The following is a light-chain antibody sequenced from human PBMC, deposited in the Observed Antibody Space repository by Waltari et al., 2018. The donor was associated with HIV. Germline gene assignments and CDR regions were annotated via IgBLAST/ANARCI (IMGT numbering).Light chain of an antibody. CDR3: QQYHDWPWFT. Sequence: DIMMRQSPAPLSVSLGKRATLSCRASQSVGVNLAWYQQRPGQTPRLLIYAASTRATGIPPRFSGSASGTNFALTISSLQSEDVGFYYCQQYHDWPWFTFGQGTKLEIK. CDR2: AAS. CDR1: QSVGVN. V-gene: IGKV3-15*01. J-gene: IGKJ2*01.